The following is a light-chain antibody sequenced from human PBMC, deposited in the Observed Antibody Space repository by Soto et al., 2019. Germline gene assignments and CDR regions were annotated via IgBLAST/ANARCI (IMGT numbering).Light chain of an antibody. Sequence: QSVLTQPASMSGSPGQSITISCTGTSSDIGRYNFVSWYQHHPGKAPKLIIYEATKRPSGVSYRFSGSKSGNTASLTISGLQAEDDADYYCTSYPLTSNYVFGTRTKVTV. CDR2: EAT. J-gene: IGLJ1*01. CDR3: TSYPLTSNYV. V-gene: IGLV2-14*01. CDR1: SSDIGRYNF.